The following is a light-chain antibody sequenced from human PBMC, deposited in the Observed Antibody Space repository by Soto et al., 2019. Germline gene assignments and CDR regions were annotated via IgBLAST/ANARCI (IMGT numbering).Light chain of an antibody. J-gene: IGKJ4*01. V-gene: IGKV1D-13*01. Sequence: AIQLTQSPSSLSASVGDRVTITCRASQGISSALAWYQQKPGKAPKLLIYDASSLESGVPSRFSCSGSGSEFTLTISSLQPEDFAAYYCQQFNNYPLTFGGGTKVEIK. CDR3: QQFNNYPLT. CDR1: QGISSA. CDR2: DAS.